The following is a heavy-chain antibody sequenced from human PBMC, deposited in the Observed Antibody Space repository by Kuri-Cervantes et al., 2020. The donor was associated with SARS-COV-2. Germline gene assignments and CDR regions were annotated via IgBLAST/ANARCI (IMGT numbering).Heavy chain of an antibody. J-gene: IGHJ6*02. CDR1: GGSFSGYY. CDR2: INHSGST. Sequence: SETLSLTCAVYGGSFSGYYWSWIRQPPGKGLEWIGEINHSGSTNYNPSLKSQVTISVDTSKNQFSLKLSSVTAADTAVYYRARGRHEVKRWQPEPVGISKVDVWGQGTTVTVSS. V-gene: IGHV4-34*01. CDR3: ARGRHEVKRWQPEPVGISKVDV. D-gene: IGHD2/OR15-2a*01.